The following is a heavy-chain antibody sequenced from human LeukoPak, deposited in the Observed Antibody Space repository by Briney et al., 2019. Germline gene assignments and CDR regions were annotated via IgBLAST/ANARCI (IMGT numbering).Heavy chain of an antibody. V-gene: IGHV4-30-4*01. Sequence: SETLSLTCTVSGGSISSGDCYWSWIRQPPGKGLEWIGYIYYSGSTYYNPSLKSRVTISVDTSKNQFSLKLSSVTAADTAVYYCARGPYSGYDYGMDVWGQGTTVTVSS. CDR1: GGSISSGDCY. CDR3: ARGPYSGYDYGMDV. D-gene: IGHD1-26*01. J-gene: IGHJ6*02. CDR2: IYYSGST.